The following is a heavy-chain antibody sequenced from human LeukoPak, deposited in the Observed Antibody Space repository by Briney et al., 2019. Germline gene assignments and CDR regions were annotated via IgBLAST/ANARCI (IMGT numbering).Heavy chain of an antibody. J-gene: IGHJ4*02. CDR3: AKVNNFACGSTTCYFEY. CDR2: IHSDGSSK. Sequence: PGGSLRLSCAASGFTFNSYGMHWVRQAPGKGLEWVAFIHSDGSSKNYADSVKGRFTISRDNSKNTLDLQMNSLRPEDTAVYYCAKVNNFACGSTTCYFEYWGQGALVTVSS. D-gene: IGHD2-2*01. CDR1: GFTFNSYG. V-gene: IGHV3-30*02.